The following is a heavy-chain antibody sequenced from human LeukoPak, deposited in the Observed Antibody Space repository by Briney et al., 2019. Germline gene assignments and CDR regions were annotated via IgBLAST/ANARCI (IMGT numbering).Heavy chain of an antibody. CDR2: TREDGSEK. Sequence: GGSLRLSCTASGFTFSTYWMSWVRQAPGKGLEWVANTREDGSEKYYVDSVKGRFTVSRDNAKNSLYLQMNSLRAEDTAVYYCARELAGHYYGSGSSFDYWGQGTLVTVSS. CDR3: ARELAGHYYGSGSSFDY. CDR1: GFTFSTYW. D-gene: IGHD3-10*01. V-gene: IGHV3-7*01. J-gene: IGHJ4*02.